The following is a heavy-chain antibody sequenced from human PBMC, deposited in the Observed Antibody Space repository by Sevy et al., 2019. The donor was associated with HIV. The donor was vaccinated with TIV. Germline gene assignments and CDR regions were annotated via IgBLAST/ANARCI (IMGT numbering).Heavy chain of an antibody. J-gene: IGHJ3*02. Sequence: GGSLRLSCAASGFTFSSYAMSWVRQAPGKGLEWVSAISGSGGSTYYADSVKGRFTISRDSSKDTLYLQMNSLRAEDTAVYYCAGYLGWEWAFDIWGQGTMVTVSS. CDR2: ISGSGGST. CDR3: AGYLGWEWAFDI. D-gene: IGHD6-19*01. CDR1: GFTFSSYA. V-gene: IGHV3-23*01.